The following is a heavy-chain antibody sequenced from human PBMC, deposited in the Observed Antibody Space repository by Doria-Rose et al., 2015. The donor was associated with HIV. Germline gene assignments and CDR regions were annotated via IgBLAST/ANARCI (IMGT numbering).Heavy chain of an antibody. D-gene: IGHD6-13*01. CDR2: IFSDDER. Sequence: QVTLKESGPVLVKPTETLTLTCTVSGVSLSSPGMGVSWIRQTPGKALEWLANIFSDDERSYKTSQKSRLTISRGTSKSQVVLTMTDMDPMDTATYYCARIKSSRWYHKYYFDFWGQGTLVIVSA. CDR3: ARIKSSRWYHKYYFDF. J-gene: IGHJ4*02. CDR1: GVSLSSPGMG. V-gene: IGHV2-26*01.